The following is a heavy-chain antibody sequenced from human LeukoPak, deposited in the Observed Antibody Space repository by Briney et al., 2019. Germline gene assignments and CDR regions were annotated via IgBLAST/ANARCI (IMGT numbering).Heavy chain of an antibody. Sequence: SETLSLTCTVSGGSISSYYWSWIRQPPGKGLEWIGYIYYSGSTNYNPSLKSRVTISVDTSKNQFSLKLSSVTAADTAVYYCARVLSACSSTSCLYYFDYWGQGTLVTVSS. CDR1: GGSISSYY. CDR2: IYYSGST. J-gene: IGHJ4*02. D-gene: IGHD2-2*01. CDR3: ARVLSACSSTSCLYYFDY. V-gene: IGHV4-59*01.